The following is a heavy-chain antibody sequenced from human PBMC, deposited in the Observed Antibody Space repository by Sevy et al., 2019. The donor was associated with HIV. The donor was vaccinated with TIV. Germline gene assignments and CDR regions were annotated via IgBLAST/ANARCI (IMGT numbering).Heavy chain of an antibody. Sequence: SETLSLTCTVSGGSISSSSYYWGWIRQPPGKGLEWIGGIYYSGSTYYNPSLKSRVTISVDTSKTQFSLKLSSVTAADTAVYYCARRGTNGNVWGKGTTVTVSS. V-gene: IGHV4-39*01. CDR1: GGSISSSSYY. D-gene: IGHD2-8*01. CDR3: ARRGTNGNV. CDR2: IYYSGST. J-gene: IGHJ6*04.